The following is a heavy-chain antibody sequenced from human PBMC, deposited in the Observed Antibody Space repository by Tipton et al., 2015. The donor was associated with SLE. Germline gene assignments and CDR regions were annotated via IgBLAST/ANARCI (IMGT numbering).Heavy chain of an antibody. CDR2: LSWNAGTR. V-gene: IGHV3-9*01. CDR1: GFNVNRFG. J-gene: IGHJ4*02. Sequence: SLRLSCAASGFNVNRFGMHWVRQVPGKGLEWISGLSWNAGTRSYADSVKGRFTISRDTVENSLYLQLNSLRAEDSALYYCVKGGKDYWSGHYALEDWGQGILVTVSA. CDR3: VKGGKDYWSGHYALED. D-gene: IGHD3-3*01.